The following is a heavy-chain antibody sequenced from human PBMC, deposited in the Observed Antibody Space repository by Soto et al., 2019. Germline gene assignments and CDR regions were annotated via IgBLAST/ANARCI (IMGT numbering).Heavy chain of an antibody. J-gene: IGHJ6*02. CDR2: IYHSGST. CDR3: ASDIAAASRVYGMDV. V-gene: IGHV4-4*02. Sequence: KSSETLSLTCAVSGGSISSSNWWSWVRQPPGKGLEWIGEIYHSGSTNYNPSLKSRVTISVDKSKNQFSLKLSSVTAADTAVYYCASDIAAASRVYGMDVWGQGTTVTVPS. CDR1: GGSISSSNW. D-gene: IGHD6-13*01.